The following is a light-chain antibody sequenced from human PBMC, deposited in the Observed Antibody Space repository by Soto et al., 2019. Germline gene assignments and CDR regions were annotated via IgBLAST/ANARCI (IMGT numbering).Light chain of an antibody. J-gene: IGKJ3*01. V-gene: IGKV3-11*01. CDR1: QSVSNF. CDR2: DAS. CDR3: QQRSNWPPFT. Sequence: EIVLTQSPATLSLSPGERATLSCRASQSVSNFLAWYQQKPGQAPRLLIYDASNRATGIPGRFSGSGSGTDFTLTISSLEPEDFAVYYCQQRSNWPPFTFGPGTKVDIK.